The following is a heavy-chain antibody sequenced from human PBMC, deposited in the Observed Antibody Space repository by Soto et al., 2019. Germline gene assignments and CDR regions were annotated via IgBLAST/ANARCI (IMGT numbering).Heavy chain of an antibody. J-gene: IGHJ4*02. D-gene: IGHD3-3*01. V-gene: IGHV3-30-3*01. CDR3: ARDRYDFWSGFHFRFDY. CDR1: GFTFSSYA. Sequence: AGGSLGLSCAASGFTFSSYAMHWVRQAPGKGLEWVAVISYDGSNKYYADSVKGRFTISRDNSKNTLYLQMNSLRAEDTAVYYCARDRYDFWSGFHFRFDYWGQGTLVTVSS. CDR2: ISYDGSNK.